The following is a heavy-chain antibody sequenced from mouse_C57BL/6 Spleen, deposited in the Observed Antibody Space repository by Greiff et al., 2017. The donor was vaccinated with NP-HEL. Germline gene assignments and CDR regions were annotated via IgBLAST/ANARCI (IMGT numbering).Heavy chain of an antibody. Sequence: VQLQQSGAELVKPGASVKMSCKASGYTFTSYWITWVKQRPGQGLEWIGDIYPGSGSTNYNEKFKSKATLTVDTSSSTAYMQLSSLTSEDSAVYYCARDYGQGFWYFDVWGTGTTVTVSS. D-gene: IGHD1-2*01. CDR3: ARDYGQGFWYFDV. V-gene: IGHV1-55*01. CDR2: IYPGSGST. J-gene: IGHJ1*03. CDR1: GYTFTSYW.